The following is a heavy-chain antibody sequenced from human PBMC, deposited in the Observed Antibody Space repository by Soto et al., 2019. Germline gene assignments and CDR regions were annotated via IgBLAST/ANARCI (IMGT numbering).Heavy chain of an antibody. CDR2: IYYSGST. Sequence: SETLSLTCTVSGGSISSSSYYWGWIRQPPGKGLEWIGSIYYSGSTYYNPSLKSRVTISVDTSKNQFSLKLSSVTAADTAVYYCERESREYVVVVANYYYYGMDVWGQGTTVT. CDR1: GGSISSSSYY. V-gene: IGHV4-39*02. CDR3: ERESREYVVVVANYYYYGMDV. D-gene: IGHD2-15*01. J-gene: IGHJ6*02.